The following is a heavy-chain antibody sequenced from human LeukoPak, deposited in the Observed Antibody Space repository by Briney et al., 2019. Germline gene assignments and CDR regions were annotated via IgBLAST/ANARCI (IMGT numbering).Heavy chain of an antibody. CDR1: GGSFSGYY. CDR3: ARMGGYCSGGSCYYYMDV. CDR2: INHSGST. J-gene: IGHJ6*03. D-gene: IGHD2-15*01. V-gene: IGHV4-34*01. Sequence: PSETLSLTCAVYGGSFSGYYWSWIRQPPGKGLEWIGEINHSGSTNYNPSLKSRVTISVDASKNQFSLKLSSVTAADTAVYYCARMGGYCSGGSCYYYMDVWGKGTTVTVSS.